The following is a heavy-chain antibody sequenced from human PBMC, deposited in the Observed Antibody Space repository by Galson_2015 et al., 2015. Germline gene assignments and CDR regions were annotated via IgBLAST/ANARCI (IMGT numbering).Heavy chain of an antibody. D-gene: IGHD3-9*01. V-gene: IGHV3-74*01. CDR3: ASGPLRYFDWLLYGAFDI. CDR1: GFTFSSYW. CDR2: INSDGSST. Sequence: SLRLSCAASGFTFSSYWMHWVCQAPGKGLVWVSRINSDGSSTSYADSVKGRFTISRDNAKNTLYLQMNSLRAEDTAVYYCASGPLRYFDWLLYGAFDIWGQGTMVTVSS. J-gene: IGHJ3*02.